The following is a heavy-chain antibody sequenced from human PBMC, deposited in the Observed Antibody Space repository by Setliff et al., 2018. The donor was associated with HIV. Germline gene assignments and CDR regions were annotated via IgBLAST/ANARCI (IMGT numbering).Heavy chain of an antibody. D-gene: IGHD3-9*01. CDR1: GGSITNYY. J-gene: IGHJ6*03. CDR2: IYYNGST. V-gene: IGHV4-59*08. CDR3: ARGVRGYGEIRYFFYYYYMDV. Sequence: PSETLSLTCTVSGGSITNYYWSWIRQPPGKGLEWIGFIYYNGSTNYNPSLKSRVTISVDTSKHQFSLKLSSVTAADTAVYYCARGVRGYGEIRYFFYYYYMDVWGKGTTVTVSS.